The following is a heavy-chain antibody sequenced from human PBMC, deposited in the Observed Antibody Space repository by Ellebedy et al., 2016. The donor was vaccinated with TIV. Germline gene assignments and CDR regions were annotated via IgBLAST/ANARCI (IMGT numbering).Heavy chain of an antibody. CDR1: GFTFSSYA. J-gene: IGHJ4*02. CDR2: ISSSSSYI. D-gene: IGHD4-17*01. CDR3: ARAPDGDSLFDY. V-gene: IGHV3-21*04. Sequence: PGGSLRLSCAASGFTFSSYAMCWVRQAPGKGLEWVSSISSSSSYIYYADSVKGRFTISRDNAKNSLYLQMNSLRAEDTAVYYCARAPDGDSLFDYWGQGTLVTVSS.